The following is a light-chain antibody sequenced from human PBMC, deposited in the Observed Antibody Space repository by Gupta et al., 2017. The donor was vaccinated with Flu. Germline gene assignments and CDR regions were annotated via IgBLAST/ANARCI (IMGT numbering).Light chain of an antibody. J-gene: IGLJ2*01. CDR2: EVS. V-gene: IGLV2-14*01. Sequence: QSALTQPASVSGSPGQSVTISCTGTSSDVGGYNYVSWYQQHPGKAPHLMCYEVSSRPAGASSLSAGNKAGKTAVPTIWGHQAEDAAYYYCSSYTSSSSRVFGGGTKLTVL. CDR3: SSYTSSSSRV. CDR1: SSDVGGYNY.